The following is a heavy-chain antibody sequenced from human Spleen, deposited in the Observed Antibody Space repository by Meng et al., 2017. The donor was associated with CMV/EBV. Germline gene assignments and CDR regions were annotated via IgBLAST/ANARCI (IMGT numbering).Heavy chain of an antibody. J-gene: IGHJ4*02. CDR2: FDPEDGET. Sequence: ASVQVSCKVSGNTLTDLSIHWVRQAPGKGLEWMGGFDPEDGETRYAQRFQGRVTMTEDTATETAYMELSSLTSEDTAVYYCATGSREYCSSTSCYHVDFWGLGTLVTVSS. CDR3: ATGSREYCSSTSCYHVDF. CDR1: GNTLTDLS. V-gene: IGHV1-24*01. D-gene: IGHD2-2*01.